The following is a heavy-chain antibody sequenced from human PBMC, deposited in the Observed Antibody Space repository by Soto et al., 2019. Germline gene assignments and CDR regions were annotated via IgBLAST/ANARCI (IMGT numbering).Heavy chain of an antibody. J-gene: IGHJ6*02. CDR2: ISGRGIST. Sequence: GVSLRLSCAASGFTFSTYAMSWVRQAPGKGLEWVSAISGRGISTYYADSVKGRFTISRDNSKNTLYLQMNSLRAEDTAIYYCATTREISSGYLPWGYHGMDVWGQGTTVTVSS. V-gene: IGHV3-23*01. CDR1: GFTFSTYA. D-gene: IGHD3-22*01. CDR3: ATTREISSGYLPWGYHGMDV.